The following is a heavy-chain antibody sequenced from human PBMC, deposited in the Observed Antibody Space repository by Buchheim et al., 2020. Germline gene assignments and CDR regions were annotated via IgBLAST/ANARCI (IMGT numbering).Heavy chain of an antibody. V-gene: IGHV1-46*04. J-gene: IGHJ4*02. CDR1: GFIFSSYH. CDR3: VRDSTFWSCDY. CDR2: INPSGDSV. D-gene: IGHD3-3*02. Sequence: HVQLVQSGAEVKKPGASVKISCKASGFIFSSYHIHWVRQAPGQGLEWMGIINPSGDSVIYAPTLQGRVTMTRDTSTSTGSMELSSLRSEDTAVYYCVRDSTFWSCDYWGQGTL.